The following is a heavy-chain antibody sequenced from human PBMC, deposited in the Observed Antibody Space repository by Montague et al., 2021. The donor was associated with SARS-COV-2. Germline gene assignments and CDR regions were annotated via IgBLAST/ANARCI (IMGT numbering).Heavy chain of an antibody. CDR3: AREYSAPRWFGEYNRYGMDV. V-gene: IGHV3-33*08. D-gene: IGHD3-10*01. CDR2: IWCDGSNQ. J-gene: IGHJ6*02. Sequence: SLRLSCAASGFTVSSYDLHWVRQAPGKGLEWVAVIWCDGSNQYYGDSXXVRFTISRDNSKNTLYLQMNSLRAEDTAVYYCAREYSAPRWFGEYNRYGMDVWGQGTTVTVSS. CDR1: GFTVSSYD.